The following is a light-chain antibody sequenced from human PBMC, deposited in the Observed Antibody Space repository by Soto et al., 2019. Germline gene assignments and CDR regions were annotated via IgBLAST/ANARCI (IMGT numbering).Light chain of an antibody. V-gene: IGLV2-8*01. CDR3: SSYAGSNYPYV. Sequence: QSVLTQPPSASGSPGQSVTISCTGTSGDVAAYDYVSWYQQHPGKAPKLLIYEVTKRPLGVPDRFSGSKSGNAASLTVSGLQAEDEADYYCSSYAGSNYPYVFGPGTKVTVL. J-gene: IGLJ1*01. CDR1: SGDVAAYDY. CDR2: EVT.